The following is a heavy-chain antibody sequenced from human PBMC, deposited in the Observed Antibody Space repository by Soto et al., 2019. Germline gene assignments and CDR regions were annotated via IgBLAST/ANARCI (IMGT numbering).Heavy chain of an antibody. CDR3: AKEVWSGPMDV. D-gene: IGHD3-3*01. CDR1: GFIFSSYG. Sequence: QVQLVESGGGVVQPGRSLRLSCAASGFIFSSYGMHWVRQAPGKGLEWVAVISYDGSNKYYADYVKGRFTISRDNSKNTLYLQMNSLRAEDTAVYYCAKEVWSGPMDVWGQGTTVTVSS. CDR2: ISYDGSNK. V-gene: IGHV3-30*18. J-gene: IGHJ6*02.